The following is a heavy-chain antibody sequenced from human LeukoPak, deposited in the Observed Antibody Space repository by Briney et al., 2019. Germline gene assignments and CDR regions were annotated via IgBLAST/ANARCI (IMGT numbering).Heavy chain of an antibody. CDR2: ISPNSGGT. CDR1: GYTFTGYY. J-gene: IGHJ4*02. Sequence: ASVKVSCKASGYTFTGYYMHWVRQAPGQGLEWMGWISPNSGGTNYAQKFQGRVTMTRDTSISTAYMELSRLRSDDTAVYYCARIAGSWYEGGDYWGQGTLVTVSS. V-gene: IGHV1-2*02. CDR3: ARIAGSWYEGGDY. D-gene: IGHD6-13*01.